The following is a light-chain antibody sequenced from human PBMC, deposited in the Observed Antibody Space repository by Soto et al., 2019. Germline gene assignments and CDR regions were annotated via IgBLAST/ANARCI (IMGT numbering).Light chain of an antibody. CDR1: QGISRY. J-gene: IGKJ5*01. V-gene: IGKV1-8*01. CDR3: QQYYRYPPIT. CDR2: AAS. Sequence: AIGMTQSPSSLSASTGDRVTIPCLASQGISRYLAWDQQKPGKATKLLRYAASTLQSGVPSRFSGSGSGTDFTLTISCLQSEDFATYYGQQYYRYPPITFGQGTRLEIK.